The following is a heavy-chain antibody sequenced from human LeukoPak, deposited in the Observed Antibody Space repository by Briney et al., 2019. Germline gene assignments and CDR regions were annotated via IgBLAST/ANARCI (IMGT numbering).Heavy chain of an antibody. CDR2: IYSGGST. CDR1: GLTVSKNY. Sequence: GGSLRLSCAASGLTVSKNYMSWVRQAPGEGLESVSVIYSGGSTYYADSVKGRFTISRDNSKNTLYLQMNSLRAEDTAVYYCAKPTGMIVVVTSYYFDYWGQGTLVTVSS. CDR3: AKPTGMIVVVTSYYFDY. D-gene: IGHD3-22*01. V-gene: IGHV3-53*01. J-gene: IGHJ4*02.